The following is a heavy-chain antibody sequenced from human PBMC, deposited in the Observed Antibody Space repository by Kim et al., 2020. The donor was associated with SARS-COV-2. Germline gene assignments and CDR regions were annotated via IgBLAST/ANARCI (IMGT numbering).Heavy chain of an antibody. CDR1: GFTFSNFV. J-gene: IGHJ5*01. V-gene: IGHV3-23*01. CDR3: AQLEDRPGKS. Sequence: GGSLRLSCAASGFTFSNFVMAWVRQAPGKGPEWVSVISENCETTFYPDSVRGRFPMSRDNSKSILNLQLNSLRVDDTALYYCAQLEDRPGKSWG. CDR2: ISENCETT. D-gene: IGHD1-26*01.